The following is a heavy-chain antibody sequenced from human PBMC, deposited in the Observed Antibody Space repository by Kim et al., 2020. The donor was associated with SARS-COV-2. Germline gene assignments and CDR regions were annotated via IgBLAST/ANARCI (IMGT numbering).Heavy chain of an antibody. CDR3: AREVAYYDSSGLDY. CDR1: GFTFSSYG. V-gene: IGHV3-33*08. J-gene: IGHJ4*02. Sequence: GRSLRLSCAASGFTFSSYGMHWVRQAPGKGLEWVAVIWYDGSNKYYVDSVKGRFTISRDNSKNTLYLQMNSLRAEDTAVYYCAREVAYYDSSGLDYWGQGTLVTVSS. CDR2: IWYDGSNK. D-gene: IGHD3-22*01.